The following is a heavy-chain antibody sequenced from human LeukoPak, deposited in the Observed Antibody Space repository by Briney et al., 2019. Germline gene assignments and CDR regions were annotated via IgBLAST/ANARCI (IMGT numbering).Heavy chain of an antibody. J-gene: IGHJ3*02. CDR1: GYSFTSYW. Sequence: GESLKISCKGSGYSFTSYWIGWVRQMPGKGLEWMGIIYSGDSDTRYSPSFQGQVTISADKSISTAYLQWSSLKASDTAMYYCASHTYYYDSPAPFDIWGQGIMVTVSS. CDR3: ASHTYYYDSPAPFDI. V-gene: IGHV5-51*01. D-gene: IGHD3-22*01. CDR2: IYSGDSDT.